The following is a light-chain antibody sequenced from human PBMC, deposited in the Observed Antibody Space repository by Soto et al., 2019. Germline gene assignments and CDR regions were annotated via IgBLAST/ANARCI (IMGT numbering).Light chain of an antibody. CDR1: QSIAFY. J-gene: IGKJ2*01. Sequence: DIQLTQSPSSLSASVGDRVTITCRASQSIAFYVNWFQQKPGRAPRLLIYAASSLQSGVPSRFSGSGSGTDFTLTINSLQPEDSATYDCQQSSKAPMYTFGQGTK. V-gene: IGKV1-39*01. CDR3: QQSSKAPMYT. CDR2: AAS.